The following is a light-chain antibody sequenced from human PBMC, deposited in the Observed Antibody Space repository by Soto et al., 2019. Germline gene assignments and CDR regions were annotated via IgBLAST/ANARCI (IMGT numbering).Light chain of an antibody. CDR3: QQYEAYPLT. CDR2: KAS. Sequence: DIQLTQSPSTLSASVGDRVTITCRASQSISSWLAWYQQKPGKAPKLLVYKASSLESGVPSRFSGSGSATEFPLTITTLHPDDFATYYCQQYEAYPLTFGGGTKVEI. J-gene: IGKJ4*01. V-gene: IGKV1-5*03. CDR1: QSISSW.